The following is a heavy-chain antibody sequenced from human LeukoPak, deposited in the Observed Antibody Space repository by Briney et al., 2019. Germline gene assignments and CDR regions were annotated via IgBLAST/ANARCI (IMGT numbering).Heavy chain of an antibody. Sequence: GGSLRLSCAASGFSFSSYGMYWVRQAPGKGLEWVAFIRHDGSIKLYADSVKGRFTISRDNSKNTLYVQMNSLRAEDTAVYYCAKDSLTDIDYWGQGTLVTVPS. J-gene: IGHJ4*02. D-gene: IGHD3-9*01. CDR1: GFSFSSYG. CDR2: IRHDGSIK. V-gene: IGHV3-30*02. CDR3: AKDSLTDIDY.